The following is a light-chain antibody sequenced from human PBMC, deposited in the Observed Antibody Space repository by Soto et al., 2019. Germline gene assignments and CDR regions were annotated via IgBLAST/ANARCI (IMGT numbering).Light chain of an antibody. CDR2: AVS. CDR3: QQYNNWPPTWT. J-gene: IGKJ1*01. CDR1: QSVSNN. V-gene: IGKV3-15*01. Sequence: EIVLTQSPGTLSLSPGERATLSCRASQSVSNNLAWYQQKPGQAPRLLIYAVSSRPAGIPARFSGSGSGTEFTLTINSLQSEDFAVYYCQQYNNWPPTWTFGQGTKVDI.